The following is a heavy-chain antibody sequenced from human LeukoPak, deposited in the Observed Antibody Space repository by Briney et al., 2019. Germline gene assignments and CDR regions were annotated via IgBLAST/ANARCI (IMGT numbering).Heavy chain of an antibody. CDR2: IYSGGST. CDR1: GFTVSSNY. Sequence: GGSLRLSCAASGFTVSSNYMSRVRQAPGKGLEWVSVIYSGGSTYYADSVKGRFTISIHNSKNTLYLQMNSLRAEDTAVYYCAKYLGGYFDYWGQGTLVTVSS. D-gene: IGHD3-16*01. J-gene: IGHJ4*02. CDR3: AKYLGGYFDY. V-gene: IGHV3-53*04.